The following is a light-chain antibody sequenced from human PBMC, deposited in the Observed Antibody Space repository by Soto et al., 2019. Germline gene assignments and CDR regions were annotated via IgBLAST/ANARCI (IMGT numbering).Light chain of an antibody. J-gene: IGKJ2*01. Sequence: EIVLTQSPGTLSLSPGERATLSCRASQSVSSSYLAWYQQKPGQAPRLLIYGASSRATGLPDRFSGSGSGTAFTITIIRLEPEDVAVYYCQQYGSAPPYTFGQGTKLEIK. V-gene: IGKV3-20*01. CDR2: GAS. CDR1: QSVSSSY. CDR3: QQYGSAPPYT.